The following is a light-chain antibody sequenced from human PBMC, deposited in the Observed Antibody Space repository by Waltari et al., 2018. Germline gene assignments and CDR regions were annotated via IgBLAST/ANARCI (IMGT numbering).Light chain of an antibody. CDR2: DAS. CDR1: QSVSRF. Sequence: EIVLTQSPGTLSLSPGERATLSCRASQSVSRFLARYQQKPGQAPRLLIYDASTRATGIPDRFSGSGSGTDFSLTISRLEPEDFAVYYCQKYVSLPATFGQGTKVEIK. V-gene: IGKV3-20*01. CDR3: QKYVSLPAT. J-gene: IGKJ1*01.